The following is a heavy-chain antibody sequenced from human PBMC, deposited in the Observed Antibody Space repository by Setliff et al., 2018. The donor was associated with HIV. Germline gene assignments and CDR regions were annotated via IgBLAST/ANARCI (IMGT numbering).Heavy chain of an antibody. Sequence: PGESLKISCQASGYSFTKFWIGWVRQMPGKGLEWMGLIYPGDSDTRYSPSFQGQVTISADKSTNTLVLQLSGLKASDTAMYYCVRPLGRSSSQGWFDPWGQGTLVTVSS. V-gene: IGHV5-51*01. CDR2: IYPGDSDT. D-gene: IGHD6-6*01. J-gene: IGHJ5*02. CDR3: VRPLGRSSSQGWFDP. CDR1: GYSFTKFW.